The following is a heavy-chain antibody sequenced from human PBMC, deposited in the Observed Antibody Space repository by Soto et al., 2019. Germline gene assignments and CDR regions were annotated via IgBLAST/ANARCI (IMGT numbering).Heavy chain of an antibody. D-gene: IGHD6-19*01. V-gene: IGHV1-3*01. CDR2: IIAGHDKT. Sequence: ASVKVSCKTSGGTFSNDIITWVRQAPGQRLEWMGWIIAGHDKTNYAQKFQGRVTITRDTSASTAYMELSSLRSEDTAVSYCARTGIAVAAFDYWGQGTLVNVSS. J-gene: IGHJ4*02. CDR1: GGTFSNDI. CDR3: ARTGIAVAAFDY.